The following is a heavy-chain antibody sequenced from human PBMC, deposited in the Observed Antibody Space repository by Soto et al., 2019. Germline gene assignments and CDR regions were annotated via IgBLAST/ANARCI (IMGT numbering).Heavy chain of an antibody. J-gene: IGHJ3*02. CDR2: ISDSGSVT. CDR3: ARCFLGVGDPVDI. CDR1: GFTFSNYY. V-gene: IGHV3-11*01. D-gene: IGHD2-15*01. Sequence: QVQLVDSGGGLVKPGGSLRLSCAASGFTFSNYYMTWIRQAPGKGLEWISYISDSGSVTYYADSVQGRFSSSRDNAKNSLFLEMNDLRVDDTAGYYGARCFLGVGDPVDIWGQGTMVTVSS.